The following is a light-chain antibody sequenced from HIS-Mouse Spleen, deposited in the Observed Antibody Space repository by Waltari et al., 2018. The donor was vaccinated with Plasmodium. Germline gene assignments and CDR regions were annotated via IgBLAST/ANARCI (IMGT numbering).Light chain of an antibody. CDR3: QQYYSTPYT. J-gene: IGKJ2*01. Sequence: DIVMTLSPDSLLLSLGERAAINCKSSTSVLYRANNKNYLAWYQQKPGQPPKLLIYWASTRESGVPDRFSGSGSGTDFTLTISSLQAEDVAVYYCQQYYSTPYTFGQGTKLEIK. CDR1: TSVLYRANNKNY. CDR2: WAS. V-gene: IGKV4-1*01.